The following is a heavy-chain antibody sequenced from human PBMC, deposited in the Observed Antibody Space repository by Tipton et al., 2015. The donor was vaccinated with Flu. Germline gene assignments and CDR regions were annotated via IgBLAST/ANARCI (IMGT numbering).Heavy chain of an antibody. CDR1: GGSISSSSYY. CDR3: ARQKGGISSGYYYYFDY. CDR2: IFYSGSV. J-gene: IGHJ4*02. D-gene: IGHD3-22*01. Sequence: LSCTVSGGSISSSSYYWGWIRQPPGKALEWIGSIFYSGSVYYNPSLYSRLTISVDTSTNQFSLNVDPVTAADTAVYYCARQKGGISSGYYYYFDYWGQGTLVTVSS. V-gene: IGHV4-39*01.